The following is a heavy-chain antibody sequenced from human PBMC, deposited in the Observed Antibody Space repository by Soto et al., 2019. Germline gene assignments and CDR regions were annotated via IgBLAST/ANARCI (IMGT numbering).Heavy chain of an antibody. D-gene: IGHD4-17*01. J-gene: IGHJ4*02. V-gene: IGHV4-31*02. CDR1: GGSISSGGYY. CDR2: IYHSGST. CDR3: ATRPPTGGWLGVFDF. Sequence: PSETLSLTCTVSGGSISSGGYYWSWIRQHPGTGLEWIGYIYHSGSTYYNPSLKSRVIISEDTSKNQFSLKLNSVTAADTAVYYCATRPPTGGWLGVFDFWSQGALVTVSS.